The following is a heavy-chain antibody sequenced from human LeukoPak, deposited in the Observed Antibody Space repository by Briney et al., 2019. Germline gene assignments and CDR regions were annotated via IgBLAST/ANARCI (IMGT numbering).Heavy chain of an antibody. Sequence: AGGSLRLSCAASGFTFDDYGMSWVRQAPGKGLEWVSGINWNGGSTGYADSVKGRFTISRDNAKNSLYLQMNSLRAEDTALYYCARDPLAYCGGDCHSDYWGQGTLVTVSS. J-gene: IGHJ4*02. CDR2: INWNGGST. V-gene: IGHV3-20*04. CDR1: GFTFDDYG. D-gene: IGHD2-21*02. CDR3: ARDPLAYCGGDCHSDY.